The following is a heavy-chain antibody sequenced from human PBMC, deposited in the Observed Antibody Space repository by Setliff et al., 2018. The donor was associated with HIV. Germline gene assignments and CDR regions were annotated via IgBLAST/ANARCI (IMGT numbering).Heavy chain of an antibody. CDR2: IYYSGST. Sequence: PSETLSLTCAVYGGSFSGYYWSWIRQHPGKGLEWIGYIYYSGSTYYNPSLKSRVTISVDTSKNQFSLKLSSVTAADTAVYYCASPGDSPFFDYWGQGTLVTAPQ. CDR3: ASPGDSPFFDY. D-gene: IGHD3-16*01. CDR1: GGSFSGYY. J-gene: IGHJ4*02. V-gene: IGHV4-31*11.